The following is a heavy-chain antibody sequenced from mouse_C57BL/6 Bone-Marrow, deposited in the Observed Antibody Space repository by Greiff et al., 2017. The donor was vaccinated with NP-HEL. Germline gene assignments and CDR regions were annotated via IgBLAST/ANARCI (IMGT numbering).Heavy chain of an antibody. J-gene: IGHJ3*01. Sequence: VQLQQSGSELRSPGSSVKLSCKDFDSEVFPIAYMSWVRQKPGHGFEWIGGIIPSIGRTIYGEKFEDKATLDADTLSNTAYLELNSLTSEDSAIYYCARCDYDGAWFAYWGQGTLVTVSA. CDR2: IIPSIGRT. CDR3: ARCDYDGAWFAY. D-gene: IGHD2-4*01. V-gene: IGHV15-2*01. CDR1: DSEVFPIAY.